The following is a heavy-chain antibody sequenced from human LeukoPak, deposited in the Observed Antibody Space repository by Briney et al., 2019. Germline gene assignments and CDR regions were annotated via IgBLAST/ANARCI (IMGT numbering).Heavy chain of an antibody. CDR3: ARQRPQLPKGYFDY. CDR2: IFYSGTT. V-gene: IGHV4-39*01. CDR1: GGSISSSGYY. J-gene: IGHJ4*02. D-gene: IGHD2-2*01. Sequence: PSETLSLTCTVSGGSISSSGYYWGWIRQPPGKGLEWIGSIFYSGTTYYNPSLKSRVTISVDTSKNQFSLKLSSVTAADTAVYYCARQRPQLPKGYFDYWGQGPLLPVPS.